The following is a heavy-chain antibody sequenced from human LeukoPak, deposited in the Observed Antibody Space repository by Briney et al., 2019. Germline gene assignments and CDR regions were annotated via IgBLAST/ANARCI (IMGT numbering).Heavy chain of an antibody. V-gene: IGHV3-21*01. CDR1: GFIFSGYS. CDR3: ARGNDSYDSSGYYY. J-gene: IGHJ4*02. CDR2: ISSSSSYI. D-gene: IGHD3-22*01. Sequence: PGGSLRLSCAASGFIFSGYSMNWVRQAPGKGLDWVSFISSSSSYIYYADSLKGRFTISIDKAKNSLHRQMNSLRAEDTALYYCARGNDSYDSSGYYYWGQGTMVIVSS.